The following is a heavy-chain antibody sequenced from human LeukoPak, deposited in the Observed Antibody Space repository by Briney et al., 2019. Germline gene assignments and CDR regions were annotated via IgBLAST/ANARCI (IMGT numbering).Heavy chain of an antibody. J-gene: IGHJ4*02. V-gene: IGHV3-7*04. CDR2: IKQDGSET. D-gene: IGHD3-9*01. Sequence: GGSLRLSCAPSGFTFSNHWMSWVRQAPGKGLEWAANIKQDGSETHYVDSVKGRFTISRDNAKKSLYLQMNSLRAEDTAVYYCARDAGTFDWSGGYFDCWGQGTLVTVSS. CDR3: ARDAGTFDWSGGYFDC. CDR1: GFTFSNHW.